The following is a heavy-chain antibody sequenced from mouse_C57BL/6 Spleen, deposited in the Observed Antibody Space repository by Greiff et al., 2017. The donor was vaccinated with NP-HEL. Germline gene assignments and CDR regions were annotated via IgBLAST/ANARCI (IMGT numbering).Heavy chain of an antibody. V-gene: IGHV1-81*01. CDR1: GYTFTSYG. Sequence: VQLKESGAELARPGASVKLSCKASGYTFTSYGISWVKQRTGQGLEWIGEIYPRSGNTYYNEKFKGKATLTADKSSSTAYMELRSLTSEDSAVYFCARRGDGYPDYWGQGTTLTVSS. CDR2: IYPRSGNT. J-gene: IGHJ2*01. D-gene: IGHD2-3*01. CDR3: ARRGDGYPDY.